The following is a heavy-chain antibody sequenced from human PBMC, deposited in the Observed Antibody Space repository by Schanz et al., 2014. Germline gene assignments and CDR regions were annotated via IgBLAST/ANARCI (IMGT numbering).Heavy chain of an antibody. Sequence: EVQLVESGGGLIQPGGSLRLSCAASGFTFSTHAMSWVRQAPGKGLEWVSSISGDHRNTFYADSVKGRFTISRDNSKNTLYLQMNNLRAEDTAVYYCVRVSFADPRLYRGMDRDIDYWGQGTLVTVSS. D-gene: IGHD5-18*01. CDR2: ISGDHRNT. J-gene: IGHJ4*02. V-gene: IGHV3-23*04. CDR3: VRVSFADPRLYRGMDRDIDY. CDR1: GFTFSTHA.